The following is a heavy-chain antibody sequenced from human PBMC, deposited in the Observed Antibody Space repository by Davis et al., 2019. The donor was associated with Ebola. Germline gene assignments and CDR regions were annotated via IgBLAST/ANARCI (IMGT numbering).Heavy chain of an antibody. CDR1: GFTFSDYA. CDR3: TRAGRRGIYGMDV. D-gene: IGHD5-24*01. V-gene: IGHV3-49*04. Sequence: GESLKISCTASGFTFSDYAMSWVRQAPGKGLEWVGSIRSKAYGGTTEYAASVKGRFTISRDDSKSIAYLQMNSLKTEDTAVYYCTRAGRRGIYGMDVWGQGTTVIVSS. CDR2: IRSKAYGGTT. J-gene: IGHJ6*02.